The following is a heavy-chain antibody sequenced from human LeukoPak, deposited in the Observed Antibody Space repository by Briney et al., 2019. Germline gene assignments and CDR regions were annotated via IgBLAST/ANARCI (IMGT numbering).Heavy chain of an antibody. Sequence: SETLSLTCTVSGGSISSSSYYWGWLRQPPWKGPEWIGSIYYSGSTCYNPSLKSRVTISVDTSKNQFSLKLSSVTAADTAVYYCARHGIVVVMYFDYWGQGTLVTVSS. D-gene: IGHD3-22*01. CDR3: ARHGIVVVMYFDY. CDR1: GGSISSSSYY. CDR2: IYYSGST. J-gene: IGHJ4*02. V-gene: IGHV4-39*01.